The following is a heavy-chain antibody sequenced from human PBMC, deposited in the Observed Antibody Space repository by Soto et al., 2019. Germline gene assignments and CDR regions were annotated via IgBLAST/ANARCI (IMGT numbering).Heavy chain of an antibody. CDR1: GGSISSGGYY. D-gene: IGHD3-22*01. V-gene: IGHV4-31*03. CDR2: IYYSGST. CDR3: ARDREAYDSSGCIDF. J-gene: IGHJ4*02. Sequence: SETLSLTCTVSGGSISSGGYYWSWIRQHPGKGLEWIGYIYYSGSTYYNPSLKSRVTISVDTSKNQFSLKLSSVTAADTAVYYCARDREAYDSSGCIDFWGQGTLVTAPQ.